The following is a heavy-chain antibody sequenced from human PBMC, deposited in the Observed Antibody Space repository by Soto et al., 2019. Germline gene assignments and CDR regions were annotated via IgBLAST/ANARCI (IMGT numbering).Heavy chain of an antibody. CDR3: ARGGRPGGYYYNWFDP. V-gene: IGHV3-30-3*01. D-gene: IGHD3-22*01. J-gene: IGHJ5*02. Sequence: QVQLVESGGGVVQPGRSLRLSCAASGFTFSSYAMHWVRQAPGKGLEWVAVISYDGSNKYYADSVKGRFTISRDNSKNTLYLQMNSLRAGDTAVYYCARGGRPGGYYYNWFDPWGQGTLVTVSS. CDR1: GFTFSSYA. CDR2: ISYDGSNK.